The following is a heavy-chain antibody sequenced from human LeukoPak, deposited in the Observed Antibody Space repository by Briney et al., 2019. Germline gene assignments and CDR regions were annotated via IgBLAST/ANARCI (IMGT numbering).Heavy chain of an antibody. Sequence: GGSLRLSCAASGFTFSSYWMNWARQAPGKGLEWVASINHNVNVNYYVDSVNGRFTISRDNAKNSLYLQMSNLRAEDTAVYFCARGGGLDVWGQGATVTVSS. CDR3: ARGGGLDV. V-gene: IGHV3-7*03. CDR1: GFTFSSYW. D-gene: IGHD3-16*01. CDR2: INHNVNVN. J-gene: IGHJ6*02.